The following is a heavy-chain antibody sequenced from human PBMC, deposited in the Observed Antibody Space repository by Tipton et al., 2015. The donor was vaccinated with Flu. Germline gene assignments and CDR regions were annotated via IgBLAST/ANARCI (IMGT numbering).Heavy chain of an antibody. V-gene: IGHV4-39*01. CDR3: ARLSYYDVDLKNFYFEY. CDR2: IYYSGST. D-gene: IGHD3-10*02. J-gene: IGHJ4*02. CDR1: GDSISSTSSY. Sequence: TLSLTCTVSGDSISSTSSYWSWIRQPPGKGLEWIGSIYYSGSTYYSASFKSRVIISVDTSKNQFSLKLSSVTAADTAVYYCARLSYYDVDLKNFYFEYWGQGALVTVSS.